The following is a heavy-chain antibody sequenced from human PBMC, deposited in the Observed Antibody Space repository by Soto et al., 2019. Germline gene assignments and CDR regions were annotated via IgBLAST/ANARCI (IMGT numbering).Heavy chain of an antibody. V-gene: IGHV3-30*18. CDR3: AKDIVATIIYYGMDV. Sequence: GGSLRLSCAASGFTFSSYGMHWVRQAPGKGLEWVAVISYDGSNKYYADSVKGRFTISRDNSKNTLYLQMNSLRAEDTAVYYCAKDIVATIIYYGMDVWGQGTTVTVSS. CDR1: GFTFSSYG. D-gene: IGHD5-12*01. CDR2: ISYDGSNK. J-gene: IGHJ6*02.